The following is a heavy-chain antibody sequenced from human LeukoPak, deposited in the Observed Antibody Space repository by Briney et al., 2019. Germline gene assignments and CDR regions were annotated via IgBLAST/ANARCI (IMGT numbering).Heavy chain of an antibody. CDR2: IYSGGTT. D-gene: IGHD4-23*01. Sequence: PGGSLRLSCAASGFTVSSNYMSWVRQAPGKGLEWVSVIYSGGTTYYADSAKGRFTISRDNSKNTLYLQMTSLRAEDTAVYYCARDHGGTYYFDYWGQGTLVTVSS. CDR1: GFTVSSNY. J-gene: IGHJ4*02. CDR3: ARDHGGTYYFDY. V-gene: IGHV3-66*01.